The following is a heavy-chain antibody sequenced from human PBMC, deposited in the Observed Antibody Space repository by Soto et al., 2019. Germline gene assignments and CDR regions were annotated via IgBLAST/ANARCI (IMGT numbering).Heavy chain of an antibody. CDR2: IYPGASDT. Sequence: EVQLVQSGAEVKKPGESLKISCKGSGFSFTSYWIGWVRQMPGKGLEWMGIIYPGASDTRYSPSFQGQVTISADKSISNAYLQWSSLKASDTAMYYCARVIAAAGPRFYYYYYGMDVWGQGTTVTVSS. CDR1: GFSFTSYW. D-gene: IGHD6-13*01. V-gene: IGHV5-51*01. J-gene: IGHJ6*02. CDR3: ARVIAAAGPRFYYYYYGMDV.